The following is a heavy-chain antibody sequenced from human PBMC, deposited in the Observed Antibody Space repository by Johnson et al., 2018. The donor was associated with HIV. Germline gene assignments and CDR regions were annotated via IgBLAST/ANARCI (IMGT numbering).Heavy chain of an antibody. V-gene: IGHV3-66*01. D-gene: IGHD3-9*01. CDR3: AKDRNYDIFSI. CDR2: IYSGGST. J-gene: IGHJ3*02. CDR1: GFTV. Sequence: VQLVESGGGLVKPGGSLRLSCVASGFTVRKGLEWVSVIYSGGSTYHADSVKGRFTISRDNSKNTVYLQMNSLRAEDTAVYYCAKDRNYDIFSIWGQGTMLTVSS.